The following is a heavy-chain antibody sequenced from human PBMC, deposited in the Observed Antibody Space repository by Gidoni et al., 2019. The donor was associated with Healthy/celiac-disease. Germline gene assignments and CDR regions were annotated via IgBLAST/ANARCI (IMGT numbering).Heavy chain of an antibody. Sequence: QVQLVQSGAEVKKPGSSVKVSCKASGGTSSSYAISWVRQAPGQGLEWMGRIIPILGIANYAQKFKGRVTITADKSTSTAYMELSSLRSEDTAVYYCARTGGYDHYYYYGMDVWGQGTTVTVSS. CDR2: IIPILGIA. V-gene: IGHV1-69*04. J-gene: IGHJ6*02. CDR1: GGTSSSYA. D-gene: IGHD5-12*01. CDR3: ARTGGYDHYYYYGMDV.